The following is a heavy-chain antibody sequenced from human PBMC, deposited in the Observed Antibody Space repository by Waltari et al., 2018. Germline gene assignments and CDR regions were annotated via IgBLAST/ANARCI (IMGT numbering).Heavy chain of an antibody. D-gene: IGHD1-26*01. J-gene: IGHJ5*02. CDR3: ARELYSGSYYDP. CDR2: IYHSGST. Sequence: QVQLQESGPGLVKPSETLSLTCTVSGYSISSGYYWGWIRQPPGKGLEWIGSIYHSGSTYYNPSLKSRVTISVDTSKNQFSLKLSSVTAADTAVYYCARELYSGSYYDPWGQGTLVTVSS. CDR1: GYSISSGYY. V-gene: IGHV4-38-2*02.